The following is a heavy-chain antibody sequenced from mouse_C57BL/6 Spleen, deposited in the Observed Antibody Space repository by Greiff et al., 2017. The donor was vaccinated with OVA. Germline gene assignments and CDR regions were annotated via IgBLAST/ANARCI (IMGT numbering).Heavy chain of an antibody. D-gene: IGHD2-1*01. J-gene: IGHJ4*01. CDR3: ARCPVYGNYGGYYAMDY. Sequence: VQLQQPGAELVRPGSSVKLSCKASGYTFTSYWMHWVKQRPIQGLEWIGNIDPSDSETHYNQKFKDKATLTVDKSSSTAYMQLSSLTSEDSAVYYCARCPVYGNYGGYYAMDYWGQGTSVTVSS. CDR1: GYTFTSYW. CDR2: IDPSDSET. V-gene: IGHV1-52*01.